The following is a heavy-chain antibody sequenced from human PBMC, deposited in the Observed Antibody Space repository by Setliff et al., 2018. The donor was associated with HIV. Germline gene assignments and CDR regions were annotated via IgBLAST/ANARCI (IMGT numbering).Heavy chain of an antibody. Sequence: SETLSLTCTVSGASSSSHYWSWIRQPPGKAPEWIGDGYNSGTTKYNPTLKSRVTISVDTSKNQFSLRLDSLTAADTAVYYCARHRGMIGTTWYNHYMDVWGKGATVTVSS. CDR1: GASSSSHY. J-gene: IGHJ6*03. CDR2: GYNSGTT. CDR3: ARHRGMIGTTWYNHYMDV. V-gene: IGHV4-59*11. D-gene: IGHD1-7*01.